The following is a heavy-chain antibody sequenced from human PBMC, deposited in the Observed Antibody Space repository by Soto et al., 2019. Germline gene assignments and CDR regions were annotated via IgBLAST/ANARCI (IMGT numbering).Heavy chain of an antibody. D-gene: IGHD2-21*02. CDR3: AKPGGDPYYFDY. CDR2: ISGSGGST. J-gene: IGHJ4*02. V-gene: IGHV3-23*01. CDR1: GFTFSSYG. Sequence: WGSLRLPCAASGFTFSSYGISRVLQAPGKGLEWVSAISGSGGSTYYADSVKGRFTISRDNSKNTLYLQMNSLRAEDTAVYYRAKPGGDPYYFDYWGQGTLVTVSS.